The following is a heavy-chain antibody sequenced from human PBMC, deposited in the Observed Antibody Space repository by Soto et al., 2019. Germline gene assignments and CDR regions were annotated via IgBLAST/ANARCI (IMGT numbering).Heavy chain of an antibody. V-gene: IGHV3-11*01. CDR2: ISHSGSSM. J-gene: IGHJ5*01. CDR1: GFTFRDYY. D-gene: IGHD6-6*01. CDR3: ARDLDSYSSASWYDS. Sequence: LRLSCAASGFTFRDYYMTWIRQPPGKGLEWVSYISHSGSSMFYADSVKGRFAISRDNGKNSLYLQMNSLTVEDTAVYYCARDLDSYSSASWYDSWGQGTLVTVSS.